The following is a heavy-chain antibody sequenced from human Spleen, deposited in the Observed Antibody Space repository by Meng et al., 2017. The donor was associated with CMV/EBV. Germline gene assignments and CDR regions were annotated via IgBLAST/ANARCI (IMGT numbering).Heavy chain of an antibody. J-gene: IGHJ4*01. CDR3: ATTYYDFWKGYSSKPLHDF. CDR2: IRYDERNK. D-gene: IGHD3-3*01. V-gene: IGHV3-30*02. CDR1: GFTFSRNG. Sequence: GESLKISCAASGFTFSRNGKYWVRQAPGKGLEWVAFIRYDERNKYYAKSVQGRFTISRDNSRNTLYLQMNSLRADDTAVYYCATTYYDFWKGYSSKPLHDFWGQGTPVTVSS.